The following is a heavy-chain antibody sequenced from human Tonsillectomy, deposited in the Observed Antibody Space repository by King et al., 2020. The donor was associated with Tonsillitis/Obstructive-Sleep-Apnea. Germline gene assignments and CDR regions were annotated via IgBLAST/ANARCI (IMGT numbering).Heavy chain of an antibody. Sequence: VQLVESGGGVVQPGRSLRLSCAASGFTFSSSGMHWVRQAPGKGLEWVAVIWYDGSNKYYADSVKGRFTISRDNSKKTLYLQMNSLRAEDTAVYYCARDIKKSRADYWGQGTLVTVSS. V-gene: IGHV3-33*01. J-gene: IGHJ4*02. CDR3: ARDIKKSRADY. CDR2: IWYDGSNK. D-gene: IGHD3-10*01. CDR1: GFTFSSSG.